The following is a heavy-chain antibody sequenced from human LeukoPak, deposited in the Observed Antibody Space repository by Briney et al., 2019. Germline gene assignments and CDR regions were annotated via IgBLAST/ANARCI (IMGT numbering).Heavy chain of an antibody. D-gene: IGHD6-13*01. CDR1: GFTFSIYT. V-gene: IGHV3-23*01. Sequence: TGGSLRLSCAASGFTFSIYTMNWVRQAPGQGLEWGSSINPSGGNTYYPDSVKGRFTVSTDNSKNTLYLQMNSLRAEDTAVYYCAKSGAAPGAGRLGAFDIWGLGTMVTVSS. CDR3: AKSGAAPGAGRLGAFDI. J-gene: IGHJ3*02. CDR2: INPSGGNT.